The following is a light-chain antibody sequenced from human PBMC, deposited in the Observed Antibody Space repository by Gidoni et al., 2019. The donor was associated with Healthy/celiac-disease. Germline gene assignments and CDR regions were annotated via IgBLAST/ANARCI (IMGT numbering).Light chain of an antibody. CDR2: SNN. CDR1: SSNIGSNT. J-gene: IGLJ2*01. V-gene: IGLV1-44*01. CDR3: AAWDDSLNGVV. Sequence: QSVLTQPPSASGTPGQGVTVSCSGSSSNIGSNTVNWYQKLPGTAPKLLIYSNNQRPSGVPDRFSGSKSGTSASLAISGLQSEDEADYYCAAWDDSLNGVVFGGGTKLTVL.